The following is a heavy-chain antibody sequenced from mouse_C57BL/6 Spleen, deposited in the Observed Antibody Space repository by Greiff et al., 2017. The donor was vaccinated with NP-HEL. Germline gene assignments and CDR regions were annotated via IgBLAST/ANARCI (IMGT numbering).Heavy chain of an antibody. CDR3: ARSGQLRLKVFDY. CDR2: INPNNGGT. D-gene: IGHD3-2*02. V-gene: IGHV1-22*01. J-gene: IGHJ2*01. CDR1: GYTFTDYN. Sequence: EVKLMESGPELVKPGASVKMSCKASGYTFTDYNMHWVKQSHGKSLEWIGYINPNNGGTSYNQKFKGKATLTVNKSSSTAYMELRSLTSEDSAVYYCARSGQLRLKVFDYWGQGTTLTVSS.